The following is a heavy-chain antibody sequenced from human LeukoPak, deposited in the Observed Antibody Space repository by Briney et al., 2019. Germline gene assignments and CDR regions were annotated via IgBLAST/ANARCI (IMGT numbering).Heavy chain of an antibody. CDR3: ARDLALVGALDY. Sequence: ASVKVSCKASGYTFTSYVIHWVRQAPGQRLEWMGWINAGNGNTKYSQKFQGRVTITRDTSASTAYMELSSLRAEDTAVYYCARDLALVGALDYWGQGTLVTVSS. CDR1: GYTFTSYV. CDR2: INAGNGNT. D-gene: IGHD1-26*01. V-gene: IGHV1-3*01. J-gene: IGHJ4*02.